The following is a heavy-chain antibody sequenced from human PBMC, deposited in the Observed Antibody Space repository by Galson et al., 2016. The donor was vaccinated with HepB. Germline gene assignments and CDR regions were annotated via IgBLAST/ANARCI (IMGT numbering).Heavy chain of an antibody. J-gene: IGHJ6*04. CDR2: IGTAPGDT. CDR3: PRGKSLWTTPWNYGLDV. CDR1: GFTFSFYD. V-gene: IGHV3-13*01. D-gene: IGHD3-10*01. Sequence: SLRLSCAASGFTFSFYDMHWVRQVTGKGLEWISAIGTAPGDTYYSTSVKGRFTISRENAKNSLFLHMSSLRAGDTAVYYCPRGKSLWTTPWNYGLDVWGKGTTVTVSS.